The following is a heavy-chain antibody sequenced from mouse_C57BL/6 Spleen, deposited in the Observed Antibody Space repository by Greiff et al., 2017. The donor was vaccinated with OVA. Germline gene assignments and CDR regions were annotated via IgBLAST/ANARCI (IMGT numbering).Heavy chain of an antibody. CDR2: IYPGSGNT. J-gene: IGHJ4*01. CDR1: GYSFTSYY. V-gene: IGHV1-66*01. D-gene: IGHD2-1*01. CDR3: AREEALLSMDY. Sequence: VQLQQSGPELVKPGASVKISCTASGYSFTSYYIHWVKQRPGQGLEWIGWIYPGSGNTKYNEKFKGKATLTADTSSSTAYMQLHSLTSEDTAVYYCAREEALLSMDYWGQGTSVTVSS.